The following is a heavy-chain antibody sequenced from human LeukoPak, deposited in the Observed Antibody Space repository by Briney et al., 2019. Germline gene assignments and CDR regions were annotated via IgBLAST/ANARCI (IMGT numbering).Heavy chain of an antibody. CDR2: TPYDRNDK. D-gene: IGHD5-12*01. J-gene: IGHJ4*02. CDR1: GFTFSSYG. Sequence: PGGSLRLSCVASGFTFSSYGMHWVRQAPGKWLEWAAFTPYDRNDKFYADSVKGRFTISRDNSKNTLYLQMNSLRPEDTAVYYCAGGYSHFDYWGQGTLVTVSS. V-gene: IGHV3-30*02. CDR3: AGGYSHFDY.